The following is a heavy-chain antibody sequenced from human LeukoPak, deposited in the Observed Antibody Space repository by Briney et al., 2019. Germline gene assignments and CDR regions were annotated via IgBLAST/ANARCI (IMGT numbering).Heavy chain of an antibody. J-gene: IGHJ4*02. CDR2: IYNSGNT. CDR3: VRGGSYSPFDH. D-gene: IGHD1-26*01. V-gene: IGHV4-59*01. Sequence: SETRSLTCSVSGGSISTYYWSWIRQPPEKGLEWIGYIYNSGNTKYNPSLKSRVTISVDTSKSQFSLELTSVTAADTAVYYCVRGGSYSPFDHWGQGTLVTVSS. CDR1: GGSISTYY.